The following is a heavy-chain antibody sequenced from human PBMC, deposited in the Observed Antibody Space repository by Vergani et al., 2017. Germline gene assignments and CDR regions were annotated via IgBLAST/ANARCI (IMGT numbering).Heavy chain of an antibody. J-gene: IGHJ6*02. Sequence: QVQLQQWGAGLLKPSETLSLTCAVYGGSFSGYYWSWIRQPPGKGLEWIGEINHSGSTNYNPSLKSRINISVDTSKNQFSLKLSSVTAADTGVYYCARLRVVVVPAAILHYYYYGMDVWGQGP. V-gene: IGHV4-34*01. CDR3: ARLRVVVVPAAILHYYYYGMDV. CDR1: GGSFSGYY. D-gene: IGHD2-2*01. CDR2: INHSGST.